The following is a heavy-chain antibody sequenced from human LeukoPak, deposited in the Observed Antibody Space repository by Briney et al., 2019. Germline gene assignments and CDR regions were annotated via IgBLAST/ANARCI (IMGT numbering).Heavy chain of an antibody. D-gene: IGHD3-3*01. CDR3: AKAARYYDFWSGYYTDY. J-gene: IGHJ4*02. CDR1: GFTFSRYG. V-gene: IGHV3-30*18. Sequence: AGGSLRLSCAASGFTFSRYGMHWVRQAPGKGLEWVAVISYDGSNKYYADSVKGRFTISRDNSKNTLYLQMNSLRAEDTAVYYCAKAARYYDFWSGYYTDYWGQGTLVTVSS. CDR2: ISYDGSNK.